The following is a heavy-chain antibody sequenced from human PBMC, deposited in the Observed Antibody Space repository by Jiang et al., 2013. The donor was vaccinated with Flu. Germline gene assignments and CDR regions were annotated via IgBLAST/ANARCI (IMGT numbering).Heavy chain of an antibody. Sequence: GLVKPSETLSLTCTVSGGPISTLGYYWDWIRQPRKGLEWIGSFQYSGYTYYTPSLRSRASISEDTSKSQFSLRLSAVTAADTAVYYCARHTRAMDVWGQGTTVIVSS. CDR1: GGPISTLGYY. V-gene: IGHV4-39*07. J-gene: IGHJ6*02. CDR3: ARHTRAMDV. CDR2: FQYSGYT.